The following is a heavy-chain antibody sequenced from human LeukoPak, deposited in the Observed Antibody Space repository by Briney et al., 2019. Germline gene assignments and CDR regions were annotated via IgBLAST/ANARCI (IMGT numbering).Heavy chain of an antibody. Sequence: KPSETLSLTCTVSGGSISSYYWSWIRQPPGKGLEWIGYIYYSGSTNYNPSLKSRVAMSVDTSKNQFSLKLNSVTAADTAVYYCARDDYDTSAADWGQGTLVTVSS. CDR2: IYYSGST. CDR1: GGSISSYY. D-gene: IGHD3-22*01. V-gene: IGHV4-59*01. J-gene: IGHJ4*02. CDR3: ARDDYDTSAAD.